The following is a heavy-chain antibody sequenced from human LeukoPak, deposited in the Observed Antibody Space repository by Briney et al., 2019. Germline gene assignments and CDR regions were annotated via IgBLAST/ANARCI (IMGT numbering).Heavy chain of an antibody. D-gene: IGHD2-15*01. CDR2: INTDGTSS. Sequence: GGSLRLSCAASGFNFRNYWMHWVRQAPGKGLEWVSRINTDGTSSTYADSVKGRFTVSRDNAKNTLSLQMNSLRAEDTAVYYCARDTCGTCYPGTNDYWGQGIMVAVSS. CDR1: GFNFRNYW. V-gene: IGHV3-74*01. CDR3: ARDTCGTCYPGTNDY. J-gene: IGHJ4*02.